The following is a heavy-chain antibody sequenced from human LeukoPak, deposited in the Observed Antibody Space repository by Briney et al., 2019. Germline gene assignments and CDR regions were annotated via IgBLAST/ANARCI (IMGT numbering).Heavy chain of an antibody. CDR1: GFTFSSYT. J-gene: IGHJ4*02. CDR2: ISGSSTSI. CDR3: ARDRFSYYYDSSGYCLDY. D-gene: IGHD3-22*01. V-gene: IGHV3-21*01. Sequence: PGGSLRLSCAASGFTFSSYTMNWVRQAPGKGLEWVSSISGSSTSIYYADSVKGRFTISRDNAKNSLYLQMNSLRAEDTAVYYCARDRFSYYYDSSGYCLDYWGQGTLVTVSS.